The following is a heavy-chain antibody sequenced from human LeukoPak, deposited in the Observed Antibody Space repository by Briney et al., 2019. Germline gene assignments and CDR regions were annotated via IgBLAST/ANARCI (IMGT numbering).Heavy chain of an antibody. CDR2: INHSGST. D-gene: IGHD3-22*01. J-gene: IGHJ5*02. CDR1: GGSFSGYY. Sequence: PSETLSLTCAVYGGSFSGYYWSWIRQPPGKGLEWIGEINHSGSTNYNTSLKSRVTISVDTSKNQFSLKLSSVTAADTAVYYCASLIIITMIVVVRSLPPWGQGTLVTVSS. V-gene: IGHV4-34*01. CDR3: ASLIIITMIVVVRSLPP.